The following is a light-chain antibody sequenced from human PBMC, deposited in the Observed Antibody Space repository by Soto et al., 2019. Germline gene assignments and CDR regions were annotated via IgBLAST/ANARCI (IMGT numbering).Light chain of an antibody. Sequence: QSALTQPASVSGSPGQSITISCTGTSSDVGGYNYVSWYQQHTGKAPKLMIYDVSNRPSGVSNRFSGSKSGNTASLTISGLQAEDEADYYCSSYTSSSNLDWVFGGGTKLTVL. J-gene: IGLJ3*02. CDR3: SSYTSSSNLDWV. CDR2: DVS. V-gene: IGLV2-14*01. CDR1: SSDVGGYNY.